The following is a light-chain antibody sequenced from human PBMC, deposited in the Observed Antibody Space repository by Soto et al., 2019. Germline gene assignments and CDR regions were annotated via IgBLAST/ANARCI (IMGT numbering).Light chain of an antibody. Sequence: DIQMTQSPSTLSASVGDRVTITCRASQSISVWLAWYQQKPGKAPKLLIYKASSLESGVPSRFSGSGSGTEFTLTISSLQPDDFAIYYCQQYNSPMYTLGQGTKLEIK. CDR1: QSISVW. V-gene: IGKV1-5*03. CDR2: KAS. CDR3: QQYNSPMYT. J-gene: IGKJ2*01.